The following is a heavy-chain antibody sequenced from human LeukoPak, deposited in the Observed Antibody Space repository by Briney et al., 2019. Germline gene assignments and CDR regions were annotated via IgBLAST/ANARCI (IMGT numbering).Heavy chain of an antibody. Sequence: PSETLSLTCTVSGGSISNYYWSWIRQPPGKGLEWIGYIYYSGSTNYNPSLIYYSGSTNYNPSLKSRVTISVDKSKNQFSLKLSSVTAADTAVYYCARHLYSSGWYGAFDIWGQGAMVTVSS. CDR1: GGSISNYY. J-gene: IGHJ3*02. CDR2: IYYSGSTNYNPSLIYYSGST. D-gene: IGHD6-19*01. V-gene: IGHV4-59*08. CDR3: ARHLYSSGWYGAFDI.